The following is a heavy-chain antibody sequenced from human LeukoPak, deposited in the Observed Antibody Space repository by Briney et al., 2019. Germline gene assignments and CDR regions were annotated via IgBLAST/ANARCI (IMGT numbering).Heavy chain of an antibody. CDR3: AKGGSIPARLIASQ. CDR2: ISDSGTST. J-gene: IGHJ4*02. D-gene: IGHD6-6*01. V-gene: IGHV3-23*01. CDR1: GFTFSGYA. Sequence: GGSLRLSCAASGFTFSGYAMTWVRQAPGKGLEWVSTISDSGTSTYHADSVKRRFSIFRDNSRDMLWLQMSSLRVEDTAVYYCAKGGSIPARLIASQWGQGTLVTVSS.